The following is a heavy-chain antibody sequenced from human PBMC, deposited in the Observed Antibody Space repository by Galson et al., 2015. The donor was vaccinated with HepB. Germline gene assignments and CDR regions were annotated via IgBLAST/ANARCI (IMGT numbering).Heavy chain of an antibody. CDR1: GFTFSKYC. V-gene: IGHV3-74*01. D-gene: IGHD3-22*01. CDR3: TRDIPKGKKYERSSFEY. J-gene: IGHJ4*02. Sequence: SLSLSCKVSGFTFSKYCMHWVRQAPGKGLHWVARINADGSSTTYADSERGRVTVTRDTAKNTVYLEMNSMRAEDTATYFCTRDIPKGKKYERSSFEYWGQGTVVNVSS. CDR2: INADGSST.